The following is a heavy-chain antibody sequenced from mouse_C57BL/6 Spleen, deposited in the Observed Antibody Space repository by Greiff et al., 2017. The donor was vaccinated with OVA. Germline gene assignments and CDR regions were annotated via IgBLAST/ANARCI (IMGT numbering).Heavy chain of an antibody. J-gene: IGHJ4*01. CDR1: GYTFTSYW. V-gene: IGHV1-64*01. Sequence: QVQLKQPGAELVKPGASVKLSCKASGYTFTSYWMHWVKQRPGQGLEWIGMIHPNSGSTNYNEKFKSKATLTVDKSSSTAYMQLSSLTSEDSAVYYCARFHYYGSSYYAMDYWGQGTSVTVSS. CDR3: ARFHYYGSSYYAMDY. CDR2: IHPNSGST. D-gene: IGHD1-1*01.